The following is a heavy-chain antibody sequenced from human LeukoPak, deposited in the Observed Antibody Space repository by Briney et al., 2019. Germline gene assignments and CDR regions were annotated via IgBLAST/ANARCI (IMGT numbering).Heavy chain of an antibody. Sequence: PGGSLRLSCAASGFTFSSYSMNWVRQAPGKGLEWASYISSSSSTIYYADSVKGRFTISRDNAKNSLYLQMNSLRAEDTAVYYCARDPYDSSGYLKKSVDYWGQGTLVTVSS. CDR2: ISSSSSTI. D-gene: IGHD3-22*01. J-gene: IGHJ4*02. CDR3: ARDPYDSSGYLKKSVDY. CDR1: GFTFSSYS. V-gene: IGHV3-48*04.